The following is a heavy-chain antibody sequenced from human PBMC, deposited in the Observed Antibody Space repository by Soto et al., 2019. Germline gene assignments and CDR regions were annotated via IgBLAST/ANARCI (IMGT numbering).Heavy chain of an antibody. V-gene: IGHV1-18*01. CDR3: AKNGQLPYCYYGMDV. CDR2: ISGYNGDT. J-gene: IGHJ6*02. Sequence: QGQLVQSGPEVKKPGASVKVSCKASGYTFTRYGISWVRQAPGQGLEWMGWISGYNGDTNYEQKVQGRVTMTIDTSTSTACMELRSLTSDDTAIYYGAKNGQLPYCYYGMDVWGQGTTVTVSS. D-gene: IGHD1-1*01. CDR1: GYTFTRYG.